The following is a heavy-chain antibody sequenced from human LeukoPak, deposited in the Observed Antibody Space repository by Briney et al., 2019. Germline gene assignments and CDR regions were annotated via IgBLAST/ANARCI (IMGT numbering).Heavy chain of an antibody. D-gene: IGHD3-9*01. J-gene: IGHJ4*02. V-gene: IGHV4-61*01. CDR2: IYYSGST. Sequence: SETLSLTCAVSGGSISSSYYWSWIRQPPGKGLEWIGYIYYSGSTNYNPSLKSRVTISVDTSKNQFSLKLSSVTAADTAVYYCARDGFYKGFDYWGQGTLVTVSS. CDR1: GGSISSSYY. CDR3: ARDGFYKGFDY.